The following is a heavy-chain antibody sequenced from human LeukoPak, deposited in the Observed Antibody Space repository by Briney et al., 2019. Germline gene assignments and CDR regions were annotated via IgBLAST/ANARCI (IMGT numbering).Heavy chain of an antibody. D-gene: IGHD5-18*01. V-gene: IGHV4-61*02. J-gene: IGHJ6*03. CDR3: ARARYSYGRNYYYYMDV. CDR2: ISTSGST. CDR1: GGSISSGIHY. Sequence: SQTLSLTCAVSGGSISSGIHYWSWIRQPAGKGLEWIGRISTSGSTNYNPSLQSRVTISVDTSKNQFSLKLSSVTAADTAVYYCARARYSYGRNYYYYMDVWGKGTTVTVSS.